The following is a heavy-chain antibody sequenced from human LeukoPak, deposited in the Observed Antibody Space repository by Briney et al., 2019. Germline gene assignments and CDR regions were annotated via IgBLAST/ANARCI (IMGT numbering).Heavy chain of an antibody. J-gene: IGHJ5*02. CDR1: GFTFSSYA. Sequence: GGSLRLSCAASGFTFSSYAMHWVRQAPGKGLEWVAVISYDATNTYYIDSVKGRFTISRDNSKNTVYLQMNSLRPEDTAVYYCVRDRYDIPWGQGTLVTVSS. D-gene: IGHD3-9*01. V-gene: IGHV3-30-3*01. CDR3: VRDRYDIP. CDR2: ISYDATNT.